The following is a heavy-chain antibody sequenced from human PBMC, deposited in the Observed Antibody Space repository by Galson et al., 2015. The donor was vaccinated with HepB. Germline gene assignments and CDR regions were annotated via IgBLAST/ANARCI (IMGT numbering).Heavy chain of an antibody. Sequence: SVKVSCKASGYTFTSFGIHWVRQAPGQRLEWMGWIYAGNGDTQYSEKFQARMIITRDTSATTAYMEPNRLISEDTAVYYCAKGPLTGVRGAGHCDSWGQGTLVTVSA. V-gene: IGHV1-3*01. CDR3: AKGPLTGVRGAGHCDS. D-gene: IGHD3-10*02. J-gene: IGHJ4*02. CDR2: IYAGNGDT. CDR1: GYTFTSFG.